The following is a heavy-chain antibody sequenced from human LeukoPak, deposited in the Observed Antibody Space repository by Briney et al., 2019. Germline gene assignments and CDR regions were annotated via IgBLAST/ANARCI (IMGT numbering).Heavy chain of an antibody. Sequence: SETLSLTCAVYGGSFSGYYWSWIRQPPGKGLEWIGEINHSGSTNYNPSLKSRVTISVDTSKNQFSLKLSSVTAADTAVYYCARGGTNNYYYYYGMDVWGRGTTVTVSS. V-gene: IGHV4-34*01. CDR1: GGSFSGYY. CDR2: INHSGST. D-gene: IGHD2-8*01. CDR3: ARGGTNNYYYYYGMDV. J-gene: IGHJ6*02.